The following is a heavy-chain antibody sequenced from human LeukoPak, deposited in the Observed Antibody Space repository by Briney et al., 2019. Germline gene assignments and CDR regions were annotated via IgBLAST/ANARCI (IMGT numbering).Heavy chain of an antibody. D-gene: IGHD3-16*01. J-gene: IGHJ5*02. Sequence: ASVKVSCKASGGTFSSFAISWVRQAPGQGLEWMGGIILIFGTASYAQKFQGRVTITADVSTSTAYMELSSLRSEDTAVYYCAMARGGGWFDPWGQGTLVTVSS. CDR3: AMARGGGWFDP. CDR1: GGTFSSFA. CDR2: IILIFGTA. V-gene: IGHV1-69*13.